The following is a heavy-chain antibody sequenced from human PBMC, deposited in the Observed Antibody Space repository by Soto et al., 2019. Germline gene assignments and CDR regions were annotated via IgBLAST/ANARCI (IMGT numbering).Heavy chain of an antibody. CDR3: ARIAMKVAGTVVKSAIDY. Sequence: ASVKLSCKASGYTFTSYGISWVRQAPGQGLEWMGWISAYNGNTNYAQKLQGRVTMTTDTSTSTAYMELRSLRSDDTAVYYCARIAMKVAGTVVKSAIDYWGQGTLVTVSS. CDR1: GYTFTSYG. J-gene: IGHJ4*02. CDR2: ISAYNGNT. V-gene: IGHV1-18*01. D-gene: IGHD6-19*01.